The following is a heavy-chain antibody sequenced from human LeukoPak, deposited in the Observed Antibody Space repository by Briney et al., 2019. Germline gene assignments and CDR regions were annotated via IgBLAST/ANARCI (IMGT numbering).Heavy chain of an antibody. V-gene: IGHV4-59*01. CDR1: GGSMSNYY. CDR2: IYYSGST. Sequence: SETLSLTCTVAGGSMSNYYWSWIRQPPGKGLEWIGYIYYSGSTNYNPSLKSRVTISVDTSKNKFSLKLRSVTAPDTAVYYCARVCGGDCYPLGFDPWGQGTLVTVSS. CDR3: ARVCGGDCYPLGFDP. J-gene: IGHJ5*02. D-gene: IGHD2-21*02.